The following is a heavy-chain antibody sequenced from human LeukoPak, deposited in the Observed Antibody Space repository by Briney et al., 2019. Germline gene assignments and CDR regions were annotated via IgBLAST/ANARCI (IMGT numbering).Heavy chain of an antibody. Sequence: GGSLRLSCAASGFTFSSYSMNWVRQAPGKGLEWVSSISSSSSYIYYADSVKGRFTISRDNAKNSLYLQMNSLRAEDTAVYYCARDPVTYYYGSGSSDLGYWGQGTLVTVSS. CDR2: ISSSSSYI. V-gene: IGHV3-21*01. CDR3: ARDPVTYYYGSGSSDLGY. CDR1: GFTFSSYS. D-gene: IGHD3-10*01. J-gene: IGHJ4*02.